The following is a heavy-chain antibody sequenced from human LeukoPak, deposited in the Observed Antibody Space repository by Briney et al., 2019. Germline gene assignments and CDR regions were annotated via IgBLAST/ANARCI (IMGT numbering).Heavy chain of an antibody. Sequence: SVKVSCKASGGTFSSYAISWVRQAPGQGLEWMGGIIPIFGTANYAQKFQGRVTITADESTSTAYMELSSLRSEDTAVYYCARDLRGWLYYYYGMDVWGQGTTVTVSS. CDR3: ARDLRGWLYYYYGMDV. D-gene: IGHD6-19*01. CDR2: IIPIFGTA. V-gene: IGHV1-69*13. J-gene: IGHJ6*02. CDR1: GGTFSSYA.